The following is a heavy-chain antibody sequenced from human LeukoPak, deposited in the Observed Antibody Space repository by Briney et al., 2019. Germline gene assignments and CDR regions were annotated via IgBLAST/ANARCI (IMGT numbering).Heavy chain of an antibody. CDR1: GFTFSDYY. CDR2: ISSSGSTI. Sequence: GGSLRLSCAASGFTFSDYYMSWIRQAPGKGLEWVSYISSSGSTIYYADSVKGRFTISRDNARNSLYLQMNSLRAEDRAVYYCARDQGYCSSTSCRFDAFDIWGQGTMVTVSS. J-gene: IGHJ3*02. CDR3: ARDQGYCSSTSCRFDAFDI. V-gene: IGHV3-11*01. D-gene: IGHD2-2*01.